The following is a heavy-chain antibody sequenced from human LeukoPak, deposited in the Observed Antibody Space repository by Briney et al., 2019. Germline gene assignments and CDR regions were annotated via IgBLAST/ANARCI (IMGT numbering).Heavy chain of an antibody. Sequence: AGGSLRLSCAASGFTFSSYSMNWVRQAPGKGLEWVSSFSSSSSYIYYADSVKGRFTISRDNAKNSLYLQMNSLRAEDTAVYYCARDQKQWLADAFDIWGQGTMVTVSS. J-gene: IGHJ3*02. CDR3: ARDQKQWLADAFDI. D-gene: IGHD6-19*01. V-gene: IGHV3-21*01. CDR1: GFTFSSYS. CDR2: FSSSSSYI.